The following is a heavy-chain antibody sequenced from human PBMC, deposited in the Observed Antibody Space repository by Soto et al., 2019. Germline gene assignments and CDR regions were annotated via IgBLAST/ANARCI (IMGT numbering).Heavy chain of an antibody. V-gene: IGHV3-23*01. D-gene: IGHD2-2*01. J-gene: IGHJ4*02. CDR1: GFTFTNYA. CDR2: ISGSGGDT. CDR3: AKRYCTTTSCVSEIDY. Sequence: LRLSCAASGFTFTNYAMTWVRQAPGKGLEWVSTISGSGGDTYYADSIKGRFTISRDNYKKTLYLQMNSLRAEDTAAYYCAKRYCTTTSCVSEIDYWGQGTLVTVSS.